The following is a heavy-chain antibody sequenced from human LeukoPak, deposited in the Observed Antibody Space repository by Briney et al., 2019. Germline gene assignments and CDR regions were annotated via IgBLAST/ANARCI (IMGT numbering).Heavy chain of an antibody. CDR1: GASFSDYY. CDR3: ARDRVGATTEGYYYYYMDV. V-gene: IGHV4-34*01. J-gene: IGHJ6*03. Sequence: SETLSLTCAVHGASFSDYYWSWIRQSPGKGLEWMGEINHSGSTNDNPSLKSRVTISVDKSKNQFSLKLSSVTAADTAVYYCARDRVGATTEGYYYYYMDVWGKGTTVTVSS. D-gene: IGHD1-26*01. CDR2: INHSGST.